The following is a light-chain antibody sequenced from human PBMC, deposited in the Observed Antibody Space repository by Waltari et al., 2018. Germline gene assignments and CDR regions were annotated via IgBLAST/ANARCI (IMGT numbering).Light chain of an antibody. J-gene: IGKJ2*01. V-gene: IGKV3-20*01. CDR2: AAS. CDR1: QSISSSH. Sequence: EIVLTQSPGTLSLSPGERATLSCRASQSISSSHLAWYQQKPGQAPRLLIFAASSRATDIPDRFSGSGSGTDFSLTISRLEPEDFAVYYCQQYGTSPYTFGQGTKLKIK. CDR3: QQYGTSPYT.